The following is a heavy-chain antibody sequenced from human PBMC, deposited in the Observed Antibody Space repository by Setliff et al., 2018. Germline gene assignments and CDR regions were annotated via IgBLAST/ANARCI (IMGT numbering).Heavy chain of an antibody. CDR1: GYIFSSYW. D-gene: IGHD3-10*01. J-gene: IGHJ4*02. Sequence: GGSLRLSCAASGYIFSSYWMHWVRQVPGRGLVWVSRIDNDGTITDYADSVRGRFTISRDNAKNTLVLHMNSLRAEDTAIYYCKRDIGGREGYLGQGTLVTVSS. CDR2: IDNDGTIT. V-gene: IGHV3-74*01. CDR3: KRDIGGREGY.